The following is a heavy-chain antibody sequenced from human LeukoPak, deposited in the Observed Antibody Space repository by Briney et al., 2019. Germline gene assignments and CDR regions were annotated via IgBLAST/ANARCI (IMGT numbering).Heavy chain of an antibody. CDR1: GGSISSYY. Sequence: SETLSLTCTVSGGSISSYYWSWIRQPPGKGLEWIGYIYYSGSTNYNPSLKSRVTISVDTSKNQFSLKLSSVTAADTAVYYCARGAGYGSGSYYAYYFDYWGQGTLVTVSS. V-gene: IGHV4-59*12. D-gene: IGHD3-10*01. CDR2: IYYSGST. J-gene: IGHJ4*02. CDR3: ARGAGYGSGSYYAYYFDY.